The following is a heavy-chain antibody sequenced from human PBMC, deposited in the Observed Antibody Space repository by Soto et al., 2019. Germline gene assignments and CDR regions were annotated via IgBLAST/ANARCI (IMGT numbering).Heavy chain of an antibody. J-gene: IGHJ3*02. V-gene: IGHV3-7*01. CDR1: GFTFSSYW. CDR3: ARESSQYCSSTSCYVDI. CDR2: IKHAGSEK. Sequence: GGSLRLSCAASGFTFSSYWMSWVRQAPGKGLEWVANIKHAGSEKYYVDSVKGRFTISRDNAKNSLYLQMNSLRAEDTAVYYCARESSQYCSSTSCYVDIWGQGTMVTVSS. D-gene: IGHD2-2*01.